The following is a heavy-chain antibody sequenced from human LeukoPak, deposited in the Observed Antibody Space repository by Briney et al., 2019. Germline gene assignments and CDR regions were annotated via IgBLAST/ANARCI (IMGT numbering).Heavy chain of an antibody. Sequence: PGGSLRLSCAASGFSFSDFYMFWIRQAPGKGLEWISYISANGNTMCYGDSVKGRFTISRDNARNSLYLQVNSLRAEDTAVYYCARDGSGSYDQWGQGTLVTVSS. CDR2: ISANGNTM. CDR3: ARDGSGSYDQ. CDR1: GFSFSDFY. J-gene: IGHJ4*02. D-gene: IGHD3-10*01. V-gene: IGHV3-11*01.